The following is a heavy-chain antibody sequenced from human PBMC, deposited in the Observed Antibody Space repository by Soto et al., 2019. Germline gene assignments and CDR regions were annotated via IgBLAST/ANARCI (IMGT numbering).Heavy chain of an antibody. CDR2: VYHTGST. D-gene: IGHD1-26*01. CDR1: GDSFTRYF. J-gene: IGHJ4*02. V-gene: IGHV4-59*08. Sequence: SETLSLTCTVSGDSFTRYFWSWLRQPPGKGLEWIGYVYHTGSTGYNPSLESRVVISIDTSNNQFSLKLNSVTAADTAIYYCATRVPNSRTYSGVFDYWGQGARVT. CDR3: ATRVPNSRTYSGVFDY.